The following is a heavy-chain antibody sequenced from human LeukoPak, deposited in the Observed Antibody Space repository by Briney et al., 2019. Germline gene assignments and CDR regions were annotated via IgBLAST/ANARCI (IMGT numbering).Heavy chain of an antibody. Sequence: SVKVSCTASGGTFSSYAISWVRQAPGQGLEWMGGIISLFGTANYAQKFQGRVTITADESKSTAYMELSSLRSEDTAVYYCARGARLGYSYGYVAHYWGQGTLVTVSS. J-gene: IGHJ4*02. D-gene: IGHD5-18*01. V-gene: IGHV1-69*01. CDR3: ARGARLGYSYGYVAHY. CDR2: IISLFGTA. CDR1: GGTFSSYA.